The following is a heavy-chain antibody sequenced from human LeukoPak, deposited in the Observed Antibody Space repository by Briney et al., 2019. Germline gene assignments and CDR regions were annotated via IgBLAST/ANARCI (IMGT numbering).Heavy chain of an antibody. CDR3: TRGGNYVENALDI. CDR2: IRSKVHSYAT. V-gene: IGHV3-73*01. CDR1: GFTFSGSP. J-gene: IGHJ3*02. Sequence: GGSLRLSCAASGFTFSGSPMHWVRQSSGKGLEWVGRIRSKVHSYATSYAASIMGRFTISRDDSKNTAYLQMNSLQTEDTVVYYCTRGGNYVENALDIWGQGTVVTVYS. D-gene: IGHD1-7*01.